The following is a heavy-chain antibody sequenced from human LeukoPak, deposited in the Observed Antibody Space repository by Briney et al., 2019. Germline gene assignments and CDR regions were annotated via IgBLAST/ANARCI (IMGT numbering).Heavy chain of an antibody. CDR2: IYYSGST. D-gene: IGHD6-13*01. Sequence: SETLSLTCTVSGGSISSYYWSWIRQPPGKGLEWIGYIYYSGSTNYNPSLKSRVTISVDTSKNQFSLKLSSVTAADTAVYYCARYGSSSWYSYYFDYWGQGTLVTVSS. J-gene: IGHJ4*02. CDR1: GGSISSYY. CDR3: ARYGSSSWYSYYFDY. V-gene: IGHV4-59*01.